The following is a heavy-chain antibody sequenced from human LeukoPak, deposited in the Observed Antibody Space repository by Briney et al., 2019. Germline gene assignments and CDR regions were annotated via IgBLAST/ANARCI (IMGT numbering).Heavy chain of an antibody. J-gene: IGHJ5*02. Sequence: ASVRVSCQPSGYKFTAYYIHWIRQAPGQGLEWMGWVNPDSSDTNYTQKYQGRLTLTRDTSVTTVYMELSSLTSDDTAVYYCARVWDASGWSNWFDPWGQGTLVTVSS. V-gene: IGHV1-2*02. CDR2: VNPDSSDT. CDR3: ARVWDASGWSNWFDP. D-gene: IGHD6-19*01. CDR1: GYKFTAYY.